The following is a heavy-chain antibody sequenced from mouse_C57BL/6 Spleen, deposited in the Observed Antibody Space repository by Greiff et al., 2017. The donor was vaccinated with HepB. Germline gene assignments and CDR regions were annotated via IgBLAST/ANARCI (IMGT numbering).Heavy chain of an antibody. CDR3: ARDSRYYGSSHYFDY. D-gene: IGHD1-1*01. V-gene: IGHV5-4*01. Sequence: EVMLVESGGGLVKPGGSLKLSCAASGFTFSSYAMSWVRQTPEKRLEWVATISDGGSYTYYPDNVKGRFTISRDNAKNNLYLQMSHLKSEDTAMYYCARDSRYYGSSHYFDYWGQGTTLTVSS. J-gene: IGHJ2*01. CDR1: GFTFSSYA. CDR2: ISDGGSYT.